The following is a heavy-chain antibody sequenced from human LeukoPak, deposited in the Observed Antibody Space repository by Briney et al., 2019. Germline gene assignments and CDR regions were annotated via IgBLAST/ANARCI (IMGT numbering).Heavy chain of an antibody. CDR3: ARDSLRFSVYYYYGMDV. J-gene: IGHJ6*02. CDR1: GGTFSSYA. V-gene: IGHV1-18*01. Sequence: ASVTVSCKASGGTFSSYAISWVRQAPGQGLEWVGWISAYNGNTNYAQKLQGRVTMTTDTSTSTAYMELRSLRSDDTAVYYCARDSLRFSVYYYYGMDVWGQGTTVTVSS. CDR2: ISAYNGNT. D-gene: IGHD3-3*01.